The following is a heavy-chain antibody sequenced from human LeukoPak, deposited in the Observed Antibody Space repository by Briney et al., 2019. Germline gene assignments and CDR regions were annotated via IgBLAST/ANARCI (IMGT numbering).Heavy chain of an antibody. D-gene: IGHD6-13*01. Sequence: SETLSLPCTVSGGSMSSYYWSWIRQPPGKGLEWIGYIYYSGSTNYNPSLKSRVTISVDTSKNQFSLKLSSVTAADTAVYYCARVRGSSWNGIDFWGQGTTVTVSS. CDR2: IYYSGST. CDR1: GGSMSSYY. V-gene: IGHV4-59*01. J-gene: IGHJ6*02. CDR3: ARVRGSSWNGIDF.